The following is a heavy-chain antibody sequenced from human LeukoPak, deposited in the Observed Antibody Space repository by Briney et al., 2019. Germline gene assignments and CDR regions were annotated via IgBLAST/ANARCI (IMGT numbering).Heavy chain of an antibody. D-gene: IGHD3-10*01. Sequence: GGSLRLSCAASGFTFSSYAMSWVRQAPGKGLEWVSAISGSGGSTYYADSVKGRFTISRDNSKNTLYLQMNSVRAEDTAVYYCAKLALYYGSGSYFDYWGQGTLVTVSS. CDR3: AKLALYYGSGSYFDY. V-gene: IGHV3-23*01. CDR1: GFTFSSYA. CDR2: ISGSGGST. J-gene: IGHJ4*02.